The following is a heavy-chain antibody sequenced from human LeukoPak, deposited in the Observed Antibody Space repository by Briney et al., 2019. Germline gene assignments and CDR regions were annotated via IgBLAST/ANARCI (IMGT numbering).Heavy chain of an antibody. Sequence: SETLSLTCSVSGGSIGSYHWSWVRQPPGKGLEWIGHVHYTWNTKYNPSLTGRVSISLDRSKNQFSLSLSSLTAADTAVYYCARVASKGGMDVWGQGTTVIVSS. CDR3: ARVASKGGMDV. J-gene: IGHJ6*02. CDR2: VHYTWNT. CDR1: GGSIGSYH. D-gene: IGHD5/OR15-5a*01. V-gene: IGHV4-59*01.